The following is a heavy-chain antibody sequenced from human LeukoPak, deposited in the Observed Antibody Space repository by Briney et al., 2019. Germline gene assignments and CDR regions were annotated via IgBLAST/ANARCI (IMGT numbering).Heavy chain of an antibody. D-gene: IGHD6-19*01. CDR3: ARGSSGWPPLFNY. CDR2: ISSSGSTI. V-gene: IGHV3-48*03. CDR1: GFTFSSYE. Sequence: GGSLRLSCAASGFTFSSYEMNWVRQAPGKGLEWVSYISSSGSTIYYADSVKGRFTISRDNAKNSLYLQMNSLRAEDTAVYYCARGSSGWPPLFNYWGQGTLITVSS. J-gene: IGHJ4*02.